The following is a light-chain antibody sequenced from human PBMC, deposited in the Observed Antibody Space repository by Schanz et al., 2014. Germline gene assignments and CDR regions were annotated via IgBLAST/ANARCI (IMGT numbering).Light chain of an antibody. V-gene: IGLV2-14*03. CDR2: DVS. Sequence: QSALTQPASVSGSPGQSITISCTGTSSDVGTYNYVSWYQHHPGKAPKLMIYDVSDRPSGVSNRFSGSKSDVTASLTISGLQAEDEADYYCSSYTNTNTRVFGTGPKLTV. CDR1: SSDVGTYNY. J-gene: IGLJ1*01. CDR3: SSYTNTNTRV.